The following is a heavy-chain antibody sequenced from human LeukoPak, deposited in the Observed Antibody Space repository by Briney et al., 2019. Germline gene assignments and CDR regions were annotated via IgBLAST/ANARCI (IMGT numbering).Heavy chain of an antibody. CDR2: INPNSGGT. Sequence: GASVKVSCKASGGTFTGYYMHWVRQAPGQGLEWMGRINPNSGGTNYAQKFQGRVTMTRDTSISTAYMELSRLRSDDTAVYYCARDRVRIVATIWNWFDPWGQGTLVTVSS. V-gene: IGHV1-2*06. CDR1: GGTFTGYY. J-gene: IGHJ5*02. D-gene: IGHD5-12*01. CDR3: ARDRVRIVATIWNWFDP.